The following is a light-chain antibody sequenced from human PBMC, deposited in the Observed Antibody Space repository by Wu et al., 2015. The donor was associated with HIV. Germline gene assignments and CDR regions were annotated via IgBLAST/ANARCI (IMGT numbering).Light chain of an antibody. CDR2: DAS. CDR3: QHYNNWQT. Sequence: EIVMTQSPATLSVSPGERATLSCRASQSVSSKFAWYQQKPGQAPRLLIYDASTRATGIPARFSGSGSGTEFTLTISSMQSEDFAVYYCQHYNNWQTFGQGTKVEIK. CDR1: QSVSSK. V-gene: IGKV3-15*01. J-gene: IGKJ1*01.